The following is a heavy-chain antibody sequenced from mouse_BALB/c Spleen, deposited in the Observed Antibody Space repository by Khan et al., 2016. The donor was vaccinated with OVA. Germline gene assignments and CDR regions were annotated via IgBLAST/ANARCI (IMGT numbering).Heavy chain of an antibody. J-gene: IGHJ2*01. Sequence: QLKQSGPELVKPGTSVKISCKASGYSFTGYFMNWVMQSHGRSLEWIGRINPHIGETFYNQKFKGKATLTVDESSSTAHMELRSLASEDSAVYYCARKNGSDFDYWGQGTTLTVSS. CDR2: INPHIGET. CDR3: ARKNGSDFDY. CDR1: GYSFTGYF. D-gene: IGHD1-1*01. V-gene: IGHV1-20*02.